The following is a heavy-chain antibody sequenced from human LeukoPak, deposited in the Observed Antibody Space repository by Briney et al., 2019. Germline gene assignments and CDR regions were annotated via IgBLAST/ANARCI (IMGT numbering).Heavy chain of an antibody. CDR2: TNPNSGGT. CDR3: ARGVVVPAPNPERRWFDP. V-gene: IGHV1-2*02. CDR1: GYTFTGFY. J-gene: IGHJ5*02. Sequence: GASVKVSCKASGYTFTGFYMNWVRQVPGQGLEWMGWTNPNSGGTKYARKFQGRVTMTRDTSISTAYMELSRLRSDDTAVYYCARGVVVPAPNPERRWFDPWGQGTLVTVSS. D-gene: IGHD2-2*01.